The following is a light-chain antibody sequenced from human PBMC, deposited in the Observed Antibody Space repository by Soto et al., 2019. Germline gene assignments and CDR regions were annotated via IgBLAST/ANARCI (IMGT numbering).Light chain of an antibody. CDR3: NSYTGSSTWV. J-gene: IGLJ3*02. CDR1: SSDIGGYNY. Sequence: QSALTQPASVSGSPGQSITISCTGTSSDIGGYNYVSWYQQHPGKAPKLMIYEVSNRPSGVSDRFSGSKSGNTASLTISGLQAEDEADYYCNSYTGSSTWVFGGGTKLNVL. CDR2: EVS. V-gene: IGLV2-14*01.